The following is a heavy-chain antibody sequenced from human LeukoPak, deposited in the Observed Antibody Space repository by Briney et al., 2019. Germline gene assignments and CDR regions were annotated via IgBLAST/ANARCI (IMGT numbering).Heavy chain of an antibody. D-gene: IGHD3-22*01. CDR3: ARDLAYYDSSVRNAFDI. J-gene: IGHJ3*02. Sequence: ASVKVSCKASGYTFISYGISWVRQAPGQGLEWMGWISAYNGNTNYAQKFQGRVTITADESTSTAYMELSSLRSEDTAVYYCARDLAYYDSSVRNAFDIWGQGTMVTVSS. V-gene: IGHV1-18*01. CDR2: ISAYNGNT. CDR1: GYTFISYG.